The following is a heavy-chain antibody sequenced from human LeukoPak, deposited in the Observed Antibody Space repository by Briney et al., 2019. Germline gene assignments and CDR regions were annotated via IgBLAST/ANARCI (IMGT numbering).Heavy chain of an antibody. Sequence: DPSETLSLTCAVYGGSFSGYYWSWIRQPPGKGLEWIGEINHSGSTNYNPSLKSRVTMSVDTSKNQFSLKLSSVTAADTAVYYCARGDYDFWSGYPRKRTYGMDVWGQGTTVTVSS. CDR2: INHSGST. J-gene: IGHJ6*02. V-gene: IGHV4-34*01. CDR1: GGSFSGYY. CDR3: ARGDYDFWSGYPRKRTYGMDV. D-gene: IGHD3-3*01.